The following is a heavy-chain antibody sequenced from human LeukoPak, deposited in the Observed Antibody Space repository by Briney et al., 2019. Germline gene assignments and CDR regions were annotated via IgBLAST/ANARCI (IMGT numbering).Heavy chain of an antibody. CDR3: AKTVNIGPLDPYDN. CDR1: GFRFITYA. Sequence: GESLRLSCAASGFRFITYAMSWVRQASGNGLELVSVMSGSGDRIFYADSKKGRFTISRDNSKNTLFLQMNSLTGEDTAVYYCAKTVNIGPLDPYDNWGQGTLVTVSS. V-gene: IGHV3-23*01. J-gene: IGHJ4*02. D-gene: IGHD5-12*01. CDR2: MSGSGDRI.